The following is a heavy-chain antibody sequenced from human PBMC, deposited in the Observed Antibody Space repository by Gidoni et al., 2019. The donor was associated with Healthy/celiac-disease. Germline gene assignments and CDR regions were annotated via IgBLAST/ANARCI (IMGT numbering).Heavy chain of an antibody. Sequence: EVHLLASGGGLVQPGWSLRLTSPASGLTFSRYAMSWVSQAPGKGIEWVSAIIGSGGSTYYADSVKGRFTISRDNSKNTLYLQMNSLRAEDTAVYYCAKAPGIAVAGTIDYWGQGTLVTFSS. V-gene: IGHV3-23*01. CDR1: GLTFSRYA. J-gene: IGHJ4*02. CDR3: AKAPGIAVAGTIDY. D-gene: IGHD6-19*01. CDR2: IIGSGGST.